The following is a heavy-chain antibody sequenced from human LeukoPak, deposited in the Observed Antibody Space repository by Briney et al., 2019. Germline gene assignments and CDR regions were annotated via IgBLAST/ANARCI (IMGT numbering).Heavy chain of an antibody. CDR1: GFTLSSYS. CDR2: ISSSSSTI. CDR3: ARPPLYSSGWYGY. V-gene: IGHV3-48*04. J-gene: IGHJ4*02. Sequence: GGSLRLSCAASGFTLSSYSMNWVRQAPGKGLEWVSYISSSSSTIYYADSVKGRFTISRDNAKNSLYLQMNSLRAEDTAVYYCARPPLYSSGWYGYWGQGTLVTVSS. D-gene: IGHD6-19*01.